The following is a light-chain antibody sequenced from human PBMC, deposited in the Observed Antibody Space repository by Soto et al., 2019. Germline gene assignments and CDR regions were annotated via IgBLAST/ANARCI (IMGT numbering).Light chain of an antibody. V-gene: IGLV2-14*01. CDR1: NSDVGGYNY. J-gene: IGLJ2*01. CDR2: EGI. CDR3: CSYTLTNTFI. Sequence: QSALTQPASVSGSPGQSITISCTGTNSDVGGYNYVSWYQQHPGKAPKLLIYEGINRPSGVSSRFSGSKSGNTAALTISGLQAEDEAIYYCCSYTLTNTFIFGGGTKLTVL.